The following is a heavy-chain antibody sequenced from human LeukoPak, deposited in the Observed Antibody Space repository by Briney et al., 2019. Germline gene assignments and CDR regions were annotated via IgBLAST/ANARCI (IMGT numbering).Heavy chain of an antibody. Sequence: GGSLRLSCAASGFTFSSYAMSWVGQAPGKGLEGVSAISGSGGSTYYADSVKGRFTISRDNSKNTLYLQMTSLRPEAPAVYSCAKVTSLQLVVAPLAYWGQATLVTLSS. D-gene: IGHD1-1*01. V-gene: IGHV3-23*01. CDR1: GFTFSSYA. CDR2: ISGSGGST. CDR3: AKVTSLQLVVAPLAY. J-gene: IGHJ1*01.